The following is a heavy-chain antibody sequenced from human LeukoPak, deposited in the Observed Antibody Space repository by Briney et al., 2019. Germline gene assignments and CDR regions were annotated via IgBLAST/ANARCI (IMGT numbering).Heavy chain of an antibody. Sequence: SVTVSCKASGGTFSSYAISWVRQAAGQGLEWMGGIIPIFGTANYAQKFQARVRITTDESTSTGYMELSSLRSADTAVYYCASQVGATPEGAFDIWGQGTMVTVSS. V-gene: IGHV1-69*05. J-gene: IGHJ3*02. CDR3: ASQVGATPEGAFDI. CDR1: GGTFSSYA. CDR2: IIPIFGTA. D-gene: IGHD1-26*01.